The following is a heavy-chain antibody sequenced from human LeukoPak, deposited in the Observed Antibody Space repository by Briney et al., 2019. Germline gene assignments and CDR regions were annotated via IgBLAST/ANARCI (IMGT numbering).Heavy chain of an antibody. Sequence: GGSVKVSCKASGYTFTSYGTIWVRQAPGQGLEWGGWISAYNDKTNYAQKLQGRVTMTTDTSTSTAYMELRSVRSDDTAVYYCARQPPGNSGKRGTGKYDSWGQGTLVTVSS. CDR2: ISAYNDKT. CDR1: GYTFTSYG. CDR3: ARQPPGNSGKRGTGKYDS. D-gene: IGHD4-4*01. J-gene: IGHJ4*02. V-gene: IGHV1-18*01.